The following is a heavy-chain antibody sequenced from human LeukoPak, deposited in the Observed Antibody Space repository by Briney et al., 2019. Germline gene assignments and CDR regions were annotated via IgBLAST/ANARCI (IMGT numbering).Heavy chain of an antibody. CDR1: GFTFNSYG. Sequence: GGSLRLSCAASGFTFNSYGMHWVRQAPGKGLEWVAVISYDGSNKYYADSVKGRVTISRDNSKNTLYLQMNSLRAEDTAVYYCATPAGSFDYWGQEPWSSSPQ. CDR3: ATPAGSFDY. CDR2: ISYDGSNK. J-gene: IGHJ4*01. V-gene: IGHV3-30*03. D-gene: IGHD3-10*01.